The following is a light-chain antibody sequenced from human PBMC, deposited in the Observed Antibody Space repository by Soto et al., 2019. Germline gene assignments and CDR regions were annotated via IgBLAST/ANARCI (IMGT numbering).Light chain of an antibody. CDR1: QHVSSN. CDR3: QQRSNLPPLT. J-gene: IGKJ4*01. CDR2: GAS. V-gene: IGKV3-11*01. Sequence: EIVITQSPATLSVSPGERATLSCRASQHVSSNLAWYQQKPGQAPRLLIYGASNRATGIPARFSGSGSGTDFTLTISSLEPEDFAVYYCQQRSNLPPLTFGGGTKVDIK.